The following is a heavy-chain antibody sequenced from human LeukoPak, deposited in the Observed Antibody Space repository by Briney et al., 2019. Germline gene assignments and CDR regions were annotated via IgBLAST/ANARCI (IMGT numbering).Heavy chain of an antibody. CDR3: ARDLVVSLGFDAFDI. V-gene: IGHV3-21*01. Sequence: GGSLRLSCAASGLTFSSYSMNWVRQAPGKGLEWVSSISSSSSYIYYADSVKGRFTISRDNAKSSLYLQMNSLRAEDTAVYYCARDLVVSLGFDAFDIWGQGTMVTVS. D-gene: IGHD2-2*01. CDR2: ISSSSSYI. J-gene: IGHJ3*02. CDR1: GLTFSSYS.